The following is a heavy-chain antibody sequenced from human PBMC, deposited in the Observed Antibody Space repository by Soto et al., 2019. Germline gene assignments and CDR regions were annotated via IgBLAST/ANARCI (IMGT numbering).Heavy chain of an antibody. CDR3: AVGYSGSYNCFDP. J-gene: IGHJ5*02. CDR1: GGSFSGYY. D-gene: IGHD1-26*01. CDR2: INHSGST. Sequence: SETLSVTCAVYGGSFSGYYWSWIRQPPGKGLEWIGEINHSGSTNYNPSLKSRVTISVDTSKNQFSLKLSSVTAADTAVYYCAVGYSGSYNCFDPRGQGTLVTVSS. V-gene: IGHV4-34*01.